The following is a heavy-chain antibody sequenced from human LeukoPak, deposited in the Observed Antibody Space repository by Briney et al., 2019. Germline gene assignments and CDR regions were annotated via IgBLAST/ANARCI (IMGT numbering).Heavy chain of an antibody. CDR2: ISYDGSNK. CDR1: GFTFRHYS. J-gene: IGHJ6*03. CDR3: ARDGGFGFKAYYYMDV. Sequence: GGSLRLSCAASGFTFRHYSMNWVRQAPGKGLEWVAVISYDGSNKYYADSVKGRFTISRDNSKNTLYLQMNSLRAEDTAVYYCARDGGFGFKAYYYMDVWGKGTTVTVSS. D-gene: IGHD3-16*01. V-gene: IGHV3-30*03.